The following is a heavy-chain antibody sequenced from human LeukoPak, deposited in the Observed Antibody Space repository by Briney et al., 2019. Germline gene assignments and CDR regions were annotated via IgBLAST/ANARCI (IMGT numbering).Heavy chain of an antibody. CDR1: GYTFTGYY. CDR3: ARGRSGWTEDAFDI. D-gene: IGHD6-19*01. CDR2: INPNSGGT. J-gene: IGHJ3*02. V-gene: IGHV1-2*02. Sequence: GASAKVSCKASGYTFTGYYMHWVRQAPGQGLEWMGWINPNSGGTNYAQKFQGRVTMTRDTSISTAYMELSRLRSDDTAVYYCARGRSGWTEDAFDIWGQGTMVTVSP.